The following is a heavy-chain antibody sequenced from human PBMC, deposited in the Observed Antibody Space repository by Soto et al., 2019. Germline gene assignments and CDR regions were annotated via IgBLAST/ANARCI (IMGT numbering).Heavy chain of an antibody. D-gene: IGHD2-2*01. Sequence: SETLSLTCTVSGGSVSSGSYYWSWIRQPPGKGLEWIGYIYYSGSTNYNPSLKSRVTISVDTSKNQFSLKLSSVTAADTAVYYCARAGGIVVVPDAFDIWGQGTMVTVSS. CDR1: GGSVSSGSYY. J-gene: IGHJ3*02. CDR2: IYYSGST. V-gene: IGHV4-61*01. CDR3: ARAGGIVVVPDAFDI.